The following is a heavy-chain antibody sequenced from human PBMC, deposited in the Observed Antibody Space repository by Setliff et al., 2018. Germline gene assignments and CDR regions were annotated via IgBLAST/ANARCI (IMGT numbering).Heavy chain of an antibody. D-gene: IGHD3-3*01. CDR2: IGNIGTKI. CDR1: GFRFSDYE. Sequence: GGSLRPSCVASGFRFSDYEMNWVRQAPGKGLEWVSYIGNIGTKISYTDSVKGRFTVSRDDAKNSLYLQMNNLRAEDTATYYCARGDTIFGVIINSIGGRYFDYWGQGTLVTVSS. CDR3: ARGDTIFGVIINSIGGRYFDY. V-gene: IGHV3-48*03. J-gene: IGHJ4*02.